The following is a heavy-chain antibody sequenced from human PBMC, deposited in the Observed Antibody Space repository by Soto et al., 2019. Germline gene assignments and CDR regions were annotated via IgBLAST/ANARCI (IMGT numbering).Heavy chain of an antibody. D-gene: IGHD3-10*01. J-gene: IGHJ4*02. CDR2: VGDTGGGA. Sequence: PGGSLRLSCAASGFTFSTYAMSWVRQAPGKGLEWVSAVGDTGGGAYYADSVKGRFTISRDNSKNTLYLQMNSLRAEDTAVYYCAKEIGYGSPKFDYWGQGTLVTVSS. V-gene: IGHV3-23*01. CDR3: AKEIGYGSPKFDY. CDR1: GFTFSTYA.